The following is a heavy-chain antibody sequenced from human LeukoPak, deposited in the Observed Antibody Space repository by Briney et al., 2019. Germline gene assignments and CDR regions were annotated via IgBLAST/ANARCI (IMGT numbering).Heavy chain of an antibody. CDR2: IDPSGGLT. CDR3: ARAKINMVRGVISPLDY. J-gene: IGHJ4*02. CDR1: GYTFTSYY. Sequence: GASVKVSCKTFGYTFTSYYVHWVRQAPGQGLEWLGIIDPSGGLTSYAQKFQDRVTMSRDVSTTTVDMELRSLTSEDTAVYYCARAKINMVRGVISPLDYWGQGTLVTVSS. V-gene: IGHV1-46*01. D-gene: IGHD3-10*01.